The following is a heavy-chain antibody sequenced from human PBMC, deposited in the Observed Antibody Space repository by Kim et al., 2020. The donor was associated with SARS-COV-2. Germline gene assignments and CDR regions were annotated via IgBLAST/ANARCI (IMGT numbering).Heavy chain of an antibody. D-gene: IGHD6-19*01. J-gene: IGHJ4*02. CDR3: AKVAPPYSSKKSFDY. Sequence: SVKGRFTISRDNSKNTLYLQMNSLRAEDTAVYYCAKVAPPYSSKKSFDYWGQGTLVTVSS. V-gene: IGHV3-23*01.